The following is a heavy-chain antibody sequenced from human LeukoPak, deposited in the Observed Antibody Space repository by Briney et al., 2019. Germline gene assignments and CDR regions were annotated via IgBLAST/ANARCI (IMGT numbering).Heavy chain of an antibody. Sequence: GGSLRLSCAASGFTLSTYWMSWVRQAPGKGLEWVANIKEDGSEKYYVDSVKGRFTISRDNAKNSLYLQMNSLRAEDTAVYYCARDAPAVRDDYWGQGTLVTVSS. CDR1: GFTLSTYW. CDR3: ARDAPAVRDDY. J-gene: IGHJ4*02. D-gene: IGHD3-10*01. CDR2: IKEDGSEK. V-gene: IGHV3-7*01.